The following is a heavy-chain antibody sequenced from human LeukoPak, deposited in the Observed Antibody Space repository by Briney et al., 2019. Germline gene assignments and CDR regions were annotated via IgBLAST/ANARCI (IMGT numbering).Heavy chain of an antibody. V-gene: IGHV4-39*07. CDR2: IYYSGST. CDR1: GGSISSSSYY. D-gene: IGHD6-19*01. Sequence: PSETLSLTCTVSGGSISSSSYYWGWIRQPPGKGLEWIGSIYYSGSTYYNPSLKSRVTISVDTSKNQFSLKLSSVTAADTAVYYCARGQYSSGGKVHFDYWGQGTLVTVSS. J-gene: IGHJ4*02. CDR3: ARGQYSSGGKVHFDY.